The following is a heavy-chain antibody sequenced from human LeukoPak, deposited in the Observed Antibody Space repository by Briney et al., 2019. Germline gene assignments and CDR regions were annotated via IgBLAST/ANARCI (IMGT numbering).Heavy chain of an antibody. D-gene: IGHD2-2*01. CDR3: ARDRPRDIVVVPAAMAFDP. CDR1: GYTFTGYY. Sequence: ASVKVSCKASGYTFTGYYMHWVRQAPGQGLEWMGWINPNSGGTNYAQKFQGRVTVTRDTSISTAYMELSRLRSDDTAVYYCARDRPRDIVVVPAAMAFDPWGQGTLVTVSS. V-gene: IGHV1-2*02. J-gene: IGHJ5*02. CDR2: INPNSGGT.